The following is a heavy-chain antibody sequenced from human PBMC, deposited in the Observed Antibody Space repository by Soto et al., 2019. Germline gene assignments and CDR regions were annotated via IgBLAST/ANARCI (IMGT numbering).Heavy chain of an antibody. J-gene: IGHJ6*02. CDR1: GFTFDDHG. CDR3: VRDTSSGSHLKAH. Sequence: EVDLVESGGGLAQPGRSLRLSCVASGFTFDDHGMHWVRQIPGRGLEWVSGISWNSGSIGYAESVKGRFTIFRDNAKNSLYLEMNSLRQENTALYYCVRDTSSGSHLKAHWGQGVRSASP. CDR2: ISWNSGSI. V-gene: IGHV3-9*01. D-gene: IGHD3-10*01.